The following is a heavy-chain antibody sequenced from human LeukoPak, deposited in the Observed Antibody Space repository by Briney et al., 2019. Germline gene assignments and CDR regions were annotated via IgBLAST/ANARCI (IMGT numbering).Heavy chain of an antibody. CDR2: INHSGST. J-gene: IGHJ4*02. Sequence: PSETLSLTCAVYGGSFSGYYWSWIRQPPGKGLEWIGEINHSGSTNYNPSLKSRVTISVDTSKNQFSLKLSSVTAADTAVYYCASQAGYYYDSSGYYYGFDYWGQGTLVTVSS. D-gene: IGHD3-22*01. CDR3: ASQAGYYYDSSGYYYGFDY. V-gene: IGHV4-34*01. CDR1: GGSFSGYY.